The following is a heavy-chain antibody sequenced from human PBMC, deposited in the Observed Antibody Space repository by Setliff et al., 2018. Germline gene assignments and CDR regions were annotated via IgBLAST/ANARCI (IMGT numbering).Heavy chain of an antibody. CDR1: GFTFSSYA. D-gene: IGHD2-15*01. CDR3: AKRGPYCSGGTCHYYFDY. Sequence: GGSLRLSCAASGFTFSSYAITWVRQAPGKGLEWVSMISGSAQTTYYADSVRGRFTISRDNSKNTVYLDVNSLRAEDTAVYYCAKRGPYCSGGTCHYYFDYWGQGTLVTVSS. CDR2: ISGSAQTT. J-gene: IGHJ4*02. V-gene: IGHV3-23*01.